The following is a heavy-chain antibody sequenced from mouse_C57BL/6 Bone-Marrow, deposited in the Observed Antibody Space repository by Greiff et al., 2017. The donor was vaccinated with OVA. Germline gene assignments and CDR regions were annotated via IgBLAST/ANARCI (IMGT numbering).Heavy chain of an antibody. D-gene: IGHD3-2*02. V-gene: IGHV1-53*01. J-gene: IGHJ3*01. CDR3: AYSSGYAWFAY. Sequence: QVQLQQPGPELVKPGASVKLSCTASGYTFTSYWMHWVKQRPGQGLEWIGNINPSNGGTNYNEQFKSKATLTVDHSSSTAYMQHSSLTSEDSAVYYGAYSSGYAWFAYWGQGTLVTVSA. CDR1: GYTFTSYW. CDR2: INPSNGGT.